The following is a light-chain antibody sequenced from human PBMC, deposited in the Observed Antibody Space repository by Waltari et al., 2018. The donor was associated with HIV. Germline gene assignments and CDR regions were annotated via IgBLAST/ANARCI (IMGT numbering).Light chain of an antibody. CDR3: QQFGSAPPT. CDR1: QSVLYIVDQKNY. J-gene: IGKJ4*01. V-gene: IGKV4-1*01. CDR2: WAS. Sequence: DIVLTQSPDSLAVSLGERATINCKSSQSVLYIVDQKNYFAWYQHKPGQPPNLLINWASTRESGVPDRFSGSGSGTDFTLTISSLQPEEVAIYYCQQFGSAPPTFGGGTKVEIK.